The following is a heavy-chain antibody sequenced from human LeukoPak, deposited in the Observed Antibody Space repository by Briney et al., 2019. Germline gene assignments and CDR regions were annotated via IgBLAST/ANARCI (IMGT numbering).Heavy chain of an antibody. CDR2: INPNSGGT. Sequence: GASVKVSCKASGCTFTGYYMHWVRQAPGQGLEWMGWINPNSGGTNYAQKFQGRVTMTRDTSISTAYMELSRLRSDDTAVYYCARVPGCSGGSCYPFDYWGQGTLVTVSS. CDR3: ARVPGCSGGSCYPFDY. J-gene: IGHJ4*02. CDR1: GCTFTGYY. V-gene: IGHV1-2*02. D-gene: IGHD2-15*01.